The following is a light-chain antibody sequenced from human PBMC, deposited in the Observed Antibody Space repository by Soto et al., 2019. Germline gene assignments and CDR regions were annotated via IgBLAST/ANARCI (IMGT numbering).Light chain of an antibody. CDR2: EVS. J-gene: IGLJ1*01. V-gene: IGLV2-8*01. CDR3: SSYAGSNNPVV. CDR1: SSDVGGYNY. Sequence: QCALTQPPSASGSPGQSVTISCTGTSSDVGGYNYVSWYQQHPGKAPKLMIYEVSKRPSGVPDRFSGSKSGNTASLTVSGLQAEDEADYYCSSYAGSNNPVVFGTGTKLTV.